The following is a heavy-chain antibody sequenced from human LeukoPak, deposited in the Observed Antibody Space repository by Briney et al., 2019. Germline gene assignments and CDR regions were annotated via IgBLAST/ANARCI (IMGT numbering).Heavy chain of an antibody. CDR1: GGSFSGYY. CDR3: ARYHGYCSSTSCYAYFDY. Sequence: SETLSLTCAVYGGSFSGYYWSWIRQPPGKGLEWIGEINHSGSTNYNPSLKSRVTISVDTSKNQFSLKLSSVTAADTAVYYCARYHGYCSSTSCYAYFDYWGQGTLVTVSS. V-gene: IGHV4-34*01. CDR2: INHSGST. D-gene: IGHD2-2*01. J-gene: IGHJ4*02.